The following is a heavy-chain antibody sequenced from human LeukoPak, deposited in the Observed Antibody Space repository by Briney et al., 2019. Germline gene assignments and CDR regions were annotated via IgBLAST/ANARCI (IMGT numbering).Heavy chain of an antibody. Sequence: ASVKVSCKVSGYTLTELSMHWVRQAPGKGLEWMGGFDPEDGETIYAQKFQGRVTMTEDTSTDTAYMELSSLRSEDTAVYYCATAPPTMVRGVMEYKYWGQGTLVTVTS. J-gene: IGHJ4*02. CDR2: FDPEDGET. CDR1: GYTLTELS. D-gene: IGHD3-10*01. CDR3: ATAPPTMVRGVMEYKY. V-gene: IGHV1-24*01.